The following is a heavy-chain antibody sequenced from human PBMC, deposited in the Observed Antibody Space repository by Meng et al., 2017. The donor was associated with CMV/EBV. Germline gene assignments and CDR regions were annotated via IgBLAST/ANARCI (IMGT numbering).Heavy chain of an antibody. Sequence: SVKVSCKASGGTFSSYAISWVRQAPGQGLEWMGGIIPIFGTANYAQKFQGRVTITTDESTSTAYMELSSLRSEDTAVYYCAKFYAAGLWYYYGMDVWGQGTTVTVSS. D-gene: IGHD6-13*01. V-gene: IGHV1-69*05. J-gene: IGHJ6*02. CDR1: GGTFSSYA. CDR3: AKFYAAGLWYYYGMDV. CDR2: IIPIFGTA.